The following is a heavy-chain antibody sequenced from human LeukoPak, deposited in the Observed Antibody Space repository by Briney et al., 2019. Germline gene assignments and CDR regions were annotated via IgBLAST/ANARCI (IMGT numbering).Heavy chain of an antibody. CDR2: IYYSGST. D-gene: IGHD2-21*02. J-gene: IGHJ4*02. CDR1: GGSISSYY. V-gene: IGHV4-59*01. Sequence: SETLSLTCTVSGGSISSYYWSWIRQPPGKGLKWIGYIYYSGSTNYNPSLKSRVTISVDTSKNQFSLKLSSVTAADTAVYYCASANCGGDCYPNYWGQGTLVTVSS. CDR3: ASANCGGDCYPNY.